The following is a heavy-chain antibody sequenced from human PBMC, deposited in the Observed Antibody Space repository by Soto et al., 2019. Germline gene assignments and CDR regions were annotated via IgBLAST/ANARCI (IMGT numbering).Heavy chain of an antibody. CDR3: ATPYYFNH. V-gene: IGHV3-21*06. CDR1: GFMFSAYT. D-gene: IGHD3-16*01. CDR2: ISDDSSYI. Sequence: PGGSLRLSCGASGFMFSAYTMNWVRQAPGKGLEWLSSISDDSSYIDYADSLRGRFTGSRDNARNSLYLQIDSLGVEDTAVYYSATPYYFNHWGPGTLV. J-gene: IGHJ1*01.